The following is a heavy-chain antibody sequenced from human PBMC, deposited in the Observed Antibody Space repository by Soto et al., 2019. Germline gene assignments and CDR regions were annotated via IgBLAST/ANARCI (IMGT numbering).Heavy chain of an antibody. V-gene: IGHV3-23*01. Sequence: GGSLRLSCAASGFTFSSYAMSWVRQAPGKGLEWVSAISGSGGSTYYADSVKGRFTISRDNSKNTLYLQMNSLRAEDTAVYYCAKDAIGTYSDLWSGYYFDYWGQGTMVTVSS. J-gene: IGHJ4*02. CDR3: AKDAIGTYSDLWSGYYFDY. CDR2: ISGSGGST. CDR1: GFTFSSYA. D-gene: IGHD3-3*01.